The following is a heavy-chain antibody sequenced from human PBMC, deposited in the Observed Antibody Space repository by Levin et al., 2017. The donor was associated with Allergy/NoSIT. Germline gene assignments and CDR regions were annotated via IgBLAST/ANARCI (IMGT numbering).Heavy chain of an antibody. J-gene: IGHJ3*02. D-gene: IGHD3-10*01. CDR1: GFTVSSNY. CDR2: IYSGGST. CDR3: ARSRDLEDGSGSYYNANAFDI. Sequence: GGSLRLSCAASGFTVSSNYMSWVRQAPGKGLEWVSVIYSGGSTYYADSVKGRFTISRDNSKNTLYLQMNSLRAEDTAVYYCARSRDLEDGSGSYYNANAFDIWGQGTMVTVSS. V-gene: IGHV3-53*01.